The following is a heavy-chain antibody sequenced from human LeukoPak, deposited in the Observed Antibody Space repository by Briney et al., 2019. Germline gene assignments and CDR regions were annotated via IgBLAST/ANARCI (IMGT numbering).Heavy chain of an antibody. V-gene: IGHV3-48*01. CDR1: GFTFSSYS. D-gene: IGHD2-8*01. Sequence: GGSLRLSCAASGFTFSSYSMMWVRQAPGKGLEWVSYISSSSTTIHYADSVKGRFTISRDNSKNTLYLQMNSLRAEDTAVYYCANGYCTNGVCYPYYYYYMDVWGKWTTVTVSS. CDR3: ANGYCTNGVCYPYYYYYMDV. J-gene: IGHJ6*03. CDR2: ISSSSTTI.